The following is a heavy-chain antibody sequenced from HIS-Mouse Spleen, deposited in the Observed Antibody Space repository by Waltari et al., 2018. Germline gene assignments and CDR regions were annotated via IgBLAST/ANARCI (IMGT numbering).Heavy chain of an antibody. CDR1: GFTVSSNY. CDR2: LYGAGST. Sequence: EVQLVESGGGLIQPGGSLRLSCAASGFTVSSNYMSWVGQAPGKGLVWGSFLYGAGSTYYAGAMKGRFTISMDNSKNTLYLQMNSLRAEDTAVYYCARGGLAAAGWYFDLWGRGTLVTVSS. D-gene: IGHD6-13*01. CDR3: ARGGLAAAGWYFDL. J-gene: IGHJ2*01. V-gene: IGHV3-53*01.